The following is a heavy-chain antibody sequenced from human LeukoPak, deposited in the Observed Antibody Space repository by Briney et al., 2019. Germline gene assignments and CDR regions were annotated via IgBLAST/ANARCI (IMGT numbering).Heavy chain of an antibody. CDR2: ISYDGSNK. Sequence: PGGSLRLSCAASGFTFSDYAMHWVRQAPGKGLEWVAVISYDGSNKYYADSVKGRFTISRDNSKNTLYLQMNSLRAEDTAVYYCARETAPRAFDIWGQGTMVTVSS. D-gene: IGHD6-25*01. CDR3: ARETAPRAFDI. CDR1: GFTFSDYA. J-gene: IGHJ3*02. V-gene: IGHV3-30-3*01.